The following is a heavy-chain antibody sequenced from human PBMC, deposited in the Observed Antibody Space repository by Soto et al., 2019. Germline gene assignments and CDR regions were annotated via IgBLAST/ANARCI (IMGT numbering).Heavy chain of an antibody. CDR2: INGDGSST. CDR1: GFTFSSYW. V-gene: IGHV3-74*01. CDR3: SNWFDS. Sequence: EVPLVESGGGLVQPGGSLRLSCAASGFTFSSYWMHWVRQAPGKGLVWVSRINGDGSSTGYADSVKGRFTISRDNAKNTLYLQMNSLRAEDTAVDYCSNWFDSWGQGTLVTVSS. J-gene: IGHJ5*01.